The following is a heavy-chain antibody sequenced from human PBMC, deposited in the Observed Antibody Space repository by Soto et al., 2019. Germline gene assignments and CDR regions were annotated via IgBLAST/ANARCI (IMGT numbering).Heavy chain of an antibody. J-gene: IGHJ4*02. CDR1: GGSINTSSYY. CDR3: ERRRSVGEFDY. CDR2: IYYSGSA. Sequence: PSETLSLTCNVSGGSINTSSYYWGWIRQPPGKGLEWIGSIYYSGSAYYNTSLKSRATISLDTSKNQLSLKLSSVTAADTAVYYCERRRSVGEFDYWGQGNLVTVSS. D-gene: IGHD3-10*01. V-gene: IGHV4-39*01.